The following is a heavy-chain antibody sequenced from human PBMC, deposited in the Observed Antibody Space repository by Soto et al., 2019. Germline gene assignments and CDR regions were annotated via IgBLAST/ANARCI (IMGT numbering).Heavy chain of an antibody. CDR1: GGSISSSSYY. CDR3: ARRGDYYDSSGYYHTDYFDY. Sequence: LSLTCTVSGGSISSSSYYWGWIRQPPGKGLEWIGSIYYSGSTYYNPSLKSRVTISVDTSKNQFSLKLSSVTAADTAVYYCARRGDYYDSSGYYHTDYFDYWGQGTLVTVSS. V-gene: IGHV4-39*01. J-gene: IGHJ4*02. CDR2: IYYSGST. D-gene: IGHD3-22*01.